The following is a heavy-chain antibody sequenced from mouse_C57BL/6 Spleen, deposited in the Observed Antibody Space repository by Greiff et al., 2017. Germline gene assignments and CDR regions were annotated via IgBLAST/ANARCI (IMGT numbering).Heavy chain of an antibody. D-gene: IGHD4-1*01. V-gene: IGHV5-9-1*02. Sequence: EVKLVESGEGLVKPGGSLKLSCAASGFTFSSYAMSWVRQTPEKRLEWVAYISSGGDYIYYADTVKGRFTISRDNARKTLYLQMSSLKSEDTAMYYCTRDRRDWEGYFDVWGTGTTVTVSS. J-gene: IGHJ1*03. CDR1: GFTFSSYA. CDR3: TRDRRDWEGYFDV. CDR2: ISSGGDYI.